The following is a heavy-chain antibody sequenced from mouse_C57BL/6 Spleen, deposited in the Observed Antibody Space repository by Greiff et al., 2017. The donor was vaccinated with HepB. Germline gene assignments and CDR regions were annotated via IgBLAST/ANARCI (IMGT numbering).Heavy chain of an antibody. CDR3: ARGDYGSSEAMDY. Sequence: EVQLVESGGGLVQPGGSLKLSCAASGFTFSDYGMAWVRQAPRKGPEWVAFISNLAYSIYYADTVTGRFTISRENAKNTLYLEMSSLRSEDTAMYYCARGDYGSSEAMDYWGQGTSVTVSS. CDR1: GFTFSDYG. V-gene: IGHV5-15*01. D-gene: IGHD1-1*01. J-gene: IGHJ4*01. CDR2: ISNLAYSI.